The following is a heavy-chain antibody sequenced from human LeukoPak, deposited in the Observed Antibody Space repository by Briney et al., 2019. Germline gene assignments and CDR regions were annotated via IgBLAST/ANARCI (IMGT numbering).Heavy chain of an antibody. D-gene: IGHD6-13*01. V-gene: IGHV4-4*07. J-gene: IGHJ6*03. CDR1: GGSISSYY. CDR2: IYTSGST. CDR3: AREPRLIIAAAGWTWYYYYMDV. Sequence: SETLSLTCTVSGGSISSYYWSWIRQPAGKGLEWIGRIYTSGSTNYNPSLKSRVTMSVDTSKNQFSLKLSSVTAADTAVYYCAREPRLIIAAAGWTWYYYYMDVWGKGTTVTISS.